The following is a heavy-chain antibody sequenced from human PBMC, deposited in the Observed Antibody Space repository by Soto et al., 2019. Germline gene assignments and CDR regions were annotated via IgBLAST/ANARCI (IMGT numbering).Heavy chain of an antibody. V-gene: IGHV1-69*13. CDR3: ARLPSYSSSWPQPDY. CDR1: GGTFSSYA. Sequence: SVKVSCKASGGTFSSYAISWVRQAPGQGLEWMGGIIPIFGTANYAQKFQGRVTITADESTSTAYMELSSLRSEDTAVYYCARLPSYSSSWPQPDYWGQGTLVTVSS. J-gene: IGHJ4*02. CDR2: IIPIFGTA. D-gene: IGHD6-13*01.